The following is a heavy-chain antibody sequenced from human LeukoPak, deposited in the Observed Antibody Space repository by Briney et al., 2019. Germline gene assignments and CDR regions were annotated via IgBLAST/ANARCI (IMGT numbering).Heavy chain of an antibody. CDR2: ISSSSSYI. V-gene: IGHV3-21*01. D-gene: IGHD1-26*01. CDR1: GFTFSSYS. Sequence: GGSLRLSCAASGFTFSSYSMNWVRQAPGKGLEWVSSISSSSSYIYYADSVKGRFTISRDNAKNSLYLQMNSLRAEDTAVYYCARPMQAGATRIAFDIWGQGTMVTLSS. J-gene: IGHJ3*02. CDR3: ARPMQAGATRIAFDI.